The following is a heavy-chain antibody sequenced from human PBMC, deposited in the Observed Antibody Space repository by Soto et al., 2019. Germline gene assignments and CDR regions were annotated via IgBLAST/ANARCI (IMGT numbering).Heavy chain of an antibody. V-gene: IGHV4-59*08. CDR1: GGSISSYY. CDR2: IYYSGST. Sequence: SETLSLTCTVSGGSISSYYWSWIRQPPGKGLGWIGYIYYSGSTNYNPSLKSRVTISVDTSKNQFSLKLSSVTAADTAVYYCARHIWGMVRGVPPYFDDWGQGTLVTVSS. CDR3: ARHIWGMVRGVPPYFDD. J-gene: IGHJ4*02. D-gene: IGHD3-10*01.